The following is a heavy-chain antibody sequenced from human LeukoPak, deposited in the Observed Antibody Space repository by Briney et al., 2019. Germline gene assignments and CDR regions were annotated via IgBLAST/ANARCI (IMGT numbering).Heavy chain of an antibody. CDR1: GGSISSYY. J-gene: IGHJ1*01. CDR2: IYYSGST. Sequence: PSETLSLTCTVSGGSISSYYWSWIRQPPGKGLEWIGYIYYSGSTNYNPSLKSRVTISVDTSKNQFSLKLSSVTAADTAVYYCASSPPGTEYFHHWGQGTLVTVSS. CDR3: ASSPPGTEYFHH. V-gene: IGHV4-59*08.